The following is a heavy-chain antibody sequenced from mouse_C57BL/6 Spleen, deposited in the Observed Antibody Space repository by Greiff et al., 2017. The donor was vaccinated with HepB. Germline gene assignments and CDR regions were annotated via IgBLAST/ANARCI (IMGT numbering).Heavy chain of an antibody. CDR1: GYTFTDYN. J-gene: IGHJ2*01. V-gene: IGHV1-22*01. CDR3: ARVEFITTVVDYFDY. D-gene: IGHD1-1*01. Sequence: VQLQQSGPELVKPGASVKMSCKASGYTFTDYNMHWVKQSHGKSLEWIGYINPNNGGTSYNQKFKGKATLTVNKSSSTAYMELRSLTSEDSAVYYCARVEFITTVVDYFDYWGQGTTLTVSS. CDR2: INPNNGGT.